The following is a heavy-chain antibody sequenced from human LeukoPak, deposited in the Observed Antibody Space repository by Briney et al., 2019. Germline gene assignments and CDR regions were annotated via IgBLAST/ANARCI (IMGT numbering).Heavy chain of an antibody. J-gene: IGHJ4*02. CDR3: ARLVDGRWSGTTCYFDY. Sequence: SETLSLTCTVSGGSINNYYWSWIRQPPGKGLEWIGNIYYSGSTYYNPSLKSRVTISVNTSKNQFYLNLSSVTAADTAVFYCARLVDGRWSGTTCYFDYWGQGTLVTVSS. D-gene: IGHD3-3*01. CDR1: GGSINNYY. CDR2: IYYSGST. V-gene: IGHV4-59*12.